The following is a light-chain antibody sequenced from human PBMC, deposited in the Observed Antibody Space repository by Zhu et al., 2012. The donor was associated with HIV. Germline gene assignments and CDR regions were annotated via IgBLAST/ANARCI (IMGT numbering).Light chain of an antibody. J-gene: IGKJ4*01. CDR2: DAS. Sequence: EIVLTQSPATLSLSPGEKITLSCRASQNLNKNLAWYQQKPGQAPRLIIYDASERATGIPARFSDSGSGTDFTLTINTLEPEDFAVYYCQQCINWPLTFGGGTNVEIK. CDR3: QQCINWPLT. CDR1: QNLNKN. V-gene: IGKV3-11*01.